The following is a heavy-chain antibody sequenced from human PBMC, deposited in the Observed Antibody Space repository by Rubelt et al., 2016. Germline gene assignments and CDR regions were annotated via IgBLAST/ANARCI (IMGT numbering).Heavy chain of an antibody. CDR2: IYYSGST. D-gene: IGHD6-19*01. CDR1: GYSISSGYY. V-gene: IGHV4-38-2*02. J-gene: IGHJ2*01. CDR3: ARRYSTGLYLFVEL. Sequence: QVQLRESGPGLVKPSETLSLTCTVSGYSISSGYYWGGIRQPPGKGLAWIGTIYYSGSTYYNPSLKSRVTLSVDTTKNQFSLKLLSLTAPETAVYDCARRYSTGLYLFVELWGRVTLVTFSS.